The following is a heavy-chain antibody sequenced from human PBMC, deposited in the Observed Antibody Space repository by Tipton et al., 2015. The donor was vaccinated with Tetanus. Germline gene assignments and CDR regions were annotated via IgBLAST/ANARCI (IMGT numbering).Heavy chain of an antibody. CDR3: ARGADCIGGSCFSGDFDN. V-gene: IGHV3-33*01. Sequence: SLRLSCAASGFIFSSYGIHWVRQAPGKGLEWVAGSWNDGTDKYYADSVKGRFTISRDNSKNTLYLQMNSLRAEDTAVYYCARGADCIGGSCFSGDFDNWGQGTQVTVSS. J-gene: IGHJ4*02. D-gene: IGHD2-15*01. CDR2: SWNDGTDK. CDR1: GFIFSSYG.